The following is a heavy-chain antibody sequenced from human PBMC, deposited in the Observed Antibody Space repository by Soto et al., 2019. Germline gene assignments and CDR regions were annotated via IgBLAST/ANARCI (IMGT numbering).Heavy chain of an antibody. CDR2: IIPIFGTA. CDR1: GGTFSCYA. J-gene: IGHJ5*02. Sequence: GASVKVSCKASGGTFSCYAISWVRQAPGQGLEWMGGIIPIFGTANYAQKFQGRVTITADESTSTAYMELSSLRSEDTAVYYCARVDSSSWYVGNWFDPWGQGTLVTVSS. V-gene: IGHV1-69*13. CDR3: ARVDSSSWYVGNWFDP. D-gene: IGHD6-13*01.